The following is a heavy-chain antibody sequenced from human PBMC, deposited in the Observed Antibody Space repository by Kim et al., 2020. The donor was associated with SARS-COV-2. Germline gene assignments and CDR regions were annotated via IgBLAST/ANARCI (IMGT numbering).Heavy chain of an antibody. V-gene: IGHV3-74*01. CDR1: GFTFSSYW. J-gene: IGHJ4*02. CDR3: VRGYSGNYGLDY. Sequence: GGSLRLSCAASGFTFSSYWMYWVRQAPGKGLVWVSRINSDGSNTTYADSVRGRFTISRDNAKNTLYLQMNSLRAEDTAVYYCVRGYSGNYGLDYWGQGTL. D-gene: IGHD4-4*01. CDR2: INSDGSNT.